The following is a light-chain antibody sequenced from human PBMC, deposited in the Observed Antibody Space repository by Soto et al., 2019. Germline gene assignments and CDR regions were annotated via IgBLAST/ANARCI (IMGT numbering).Light chain of an antibody. CDR3: SSYTSSTTYV. Sequence: QSALTQPASVSGSPGQSITISCTGTSSDVGGYNYVSWYQQHPGKAPKPMIYEVSNRPSGVSNRFSGSKSGNTASLSISVLQAEDEADYYCSSYTSSTTYVFGTGTKLTVL. J-gene: IGLJ1*01. V-gene: IGLV2-14*01. CDR2: EVS. CDR1: SSDVGGYNY.